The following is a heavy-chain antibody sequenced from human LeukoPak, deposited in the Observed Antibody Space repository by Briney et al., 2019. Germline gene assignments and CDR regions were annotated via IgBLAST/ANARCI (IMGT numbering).Heavy chain of an antibody. CDR2: ISSSSSYI. V-gene: IGHV3-21*01. CDR3: ARDPPPSSIAFDY. CDR1: GFTFSSYS. D-gene: IGHD2-21*01. J-gene: IGHJ4*02. Sequence: PGGSLRLSCAASGFTFSSYSMNWVRQAPGKGLEWVSSISSSSSYIYYADSVKGRFTISRDNAKNSLYLQMNSLRAEDTAVYYCARDPPPSSIAFDYWGQGTLVTVSS.